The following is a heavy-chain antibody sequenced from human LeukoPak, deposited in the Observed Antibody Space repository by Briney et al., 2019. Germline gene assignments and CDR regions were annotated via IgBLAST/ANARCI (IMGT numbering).Heavy chain of an antibody. D-gene: IGHD6-13*01. J-gene: IGHJ3*02. Sequence: SETLSLTCTVSGYSNVYYWSWIRQPPGKGLEWIGYIYHSGSTYYNPSLKSRVTISVDRSKNQFSLKLSSVTAADTAVYYCARSAAGDAFDIWGQGTMVTVSS. CDR1: GYSNVYY. CDR3: ARSAAGDAFDI. V-gene: IGHV4-38-2*02. CDR2: IYHSGST.